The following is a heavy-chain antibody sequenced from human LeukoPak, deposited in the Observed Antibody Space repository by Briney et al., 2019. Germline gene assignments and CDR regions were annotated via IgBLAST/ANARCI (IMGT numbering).Heavy chain of an antibody. V-gene: IGHV5-51*01. J-gene: IGHJ4*02. CDR3: ARLPYCSSTSCHLTFDY. CDR2: IYPGDSDT. CDR1: GYSFTSYW. D-gene: IGHD2-2*01. Sequence: GESRKISCKGSGYSFTSYWIGWGRQMPGKGLEWMGIIYPGDSDTRYSPSFQGQVTISADKSISTAYLQWSSLKASDTAMYYCARLPYCSSTSCHLTFDYWGQGTLVTVSS.